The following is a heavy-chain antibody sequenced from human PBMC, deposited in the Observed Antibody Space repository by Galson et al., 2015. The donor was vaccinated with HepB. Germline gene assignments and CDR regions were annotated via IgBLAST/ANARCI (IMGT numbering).Heavy chain of an antibody. CDR1: GFTFTSYW. CDR2: LSGNGYKT. CDR3: ARDPFAYSGGH. V-gene: IGHV3-23*01. J-gene: IGHJ4*02. D-gene: IGHD2-15*01. Sequence: SLRLSCAGSGFTFTSYWMSWLRQAPGKGLEWVSALSGNGYKTYYADSVRGRFTISRDNSKNTLYLQMNSLRAEDTAVYYCARDPFAYSGGHWGQGTLVTVSS.